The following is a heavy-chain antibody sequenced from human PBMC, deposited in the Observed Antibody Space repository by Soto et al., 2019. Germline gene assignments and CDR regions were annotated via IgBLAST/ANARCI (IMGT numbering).Heavy chain of an antibody. V-gene: IGHV1-18*01. Sequence: ASVKVSCKASGYTFTRYGISWVRQAPGQGLEWMGWISGYNGDTNYAQKFQGRVTITRDLSTNTIYMDLRSLRSEDTAVYYCAASPSFWQNYYYGAMDVWGQGTTVTVSS. CDR3: AASPSFWQNYYYGAMDV. CDR1: GYTFTRYG. CDR2: ISGYNGDT. J-gene: IGHJ6*02.